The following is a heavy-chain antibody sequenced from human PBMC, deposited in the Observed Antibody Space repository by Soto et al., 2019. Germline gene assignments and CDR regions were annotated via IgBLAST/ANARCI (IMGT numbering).Heavy chain of an antibody. CDR3: ATAGSATKQEKYYHYGMDV. V-gene: IGHV4-61*01. CDR1: GGSVSIGSYY. Sequence: PSETLSLTCTVSGGSVSIGSYYLSWIRQPPGKGLEWIGYIYYSGRTNYNPSLKSRVTISVDTSKNQFSLKLSSVTAADTAVYYCATAGSATKQEKYYHYGMDVWCKGTTVTVSP. CDR2: IYYSGRT. D-gene: IGHD5-12*01. J-gene: IGHJ6*04.